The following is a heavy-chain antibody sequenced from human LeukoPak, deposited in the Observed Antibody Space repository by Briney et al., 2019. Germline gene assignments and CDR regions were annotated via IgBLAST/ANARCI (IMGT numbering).Heavy chain of an antibody. J-gene: IGHJ6*03. CDR1: GFTFSSYW. CDR2: IKQDGSEK. D-gene: IGHD6-19*01. Sequence: GGSLRLSCAACGFTFSSYWMSWVRQAPGKGVEWVANIKQDGSEKYYVDSVKGRFTISRDNAKNSLYLQMNSLRAEDTAVYYCARVKSSGWYLLGYYYMDVWGKGTTVTVSS. CDR3: ARVKSSGWYLLGYYYMDV. V-gene: IGHV3-7*01.